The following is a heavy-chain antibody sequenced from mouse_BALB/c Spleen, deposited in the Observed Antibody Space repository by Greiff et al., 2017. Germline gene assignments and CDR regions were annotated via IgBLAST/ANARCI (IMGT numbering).Heavy chain of an antibody. CDR3: ARDYYGSRGAMDY. Sequence: EVHLVESGPGLVKPSQSLSLTCSVTGYSITSGYYWNWIRQFPGNKLEWMGYISYDGSNNYNPSLKNRISITRDTSKNQFFLKLNSLTTEDTATYYCARDYYGSRGAMDYWGQGTSVTVSS. CDR2: ISYDGSN. D-gene: IGHD1-1*01. V-gene: IGHV3-6*02. J-gene: IGHJ4*01. CDR1: GYSITSGYY.